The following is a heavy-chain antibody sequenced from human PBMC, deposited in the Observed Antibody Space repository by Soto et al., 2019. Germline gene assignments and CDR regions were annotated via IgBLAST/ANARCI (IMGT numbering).Heavy chain of an antibody. D-gene: IGHD3-10*01. CDR2: INHSGST. V-gene: IGHV4-34*01. CDR1: GGSFSGYY. CDR3: ARSPVWFGVYGYGMDV. Sequence: LSLTCAVYGGSFSGYYWSWIRQPPGKGLEWIGEINHSGSTNYNPSLKSRVTISVDTSKNQFSLKLSSVTAADTAVYYCARSPVWFGVYGYGMDVWGQGTTVTVSS. J-gene: IGHJ6*02.